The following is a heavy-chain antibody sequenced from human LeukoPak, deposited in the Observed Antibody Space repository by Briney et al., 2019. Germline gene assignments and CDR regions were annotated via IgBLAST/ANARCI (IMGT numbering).Heavy chain of an antibody. Sequence: PGGSLRLSCVGSVFIFSNYWLTWVRQAPGKGLEWVGNIKPDGSAASYVDSVKGRFTISRNNAKNSLYLQMNRLRVDDTAVYYCAGPPQAGPFDHWGQGTLVTVSS. J-gene: IGHJ4*02. CDR3: AGPPQAGPFDH. CDR1: VFIFSNYW. CDR2: IKPDGSAA. D-gene: IGHD6-19*01. V-gene: IGHV3-7*01.